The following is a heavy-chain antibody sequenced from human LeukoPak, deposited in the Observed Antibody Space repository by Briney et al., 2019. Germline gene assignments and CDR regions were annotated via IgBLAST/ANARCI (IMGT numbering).Heavy chain of an antibody. Sequence: SGGSLRLSCAASGFTVSSNYMSWVRQAPGKGLEWVSVIYSGGSTYYADSVKGRFTISRDNSKNMLYLQMNSLRAEDTAVYYCARDWNIAAAGMSYYYYGMDVWGQGTTVTVSS. D-gene: IGHD6-13*01. CDR1: GFTVSSNY. V-gene: IGHV3-53*01. J-gene: IGHJ6*02. CDR3: ARDWNIAAAGMSYYYYGMDV. CDR2: IYSGGST.